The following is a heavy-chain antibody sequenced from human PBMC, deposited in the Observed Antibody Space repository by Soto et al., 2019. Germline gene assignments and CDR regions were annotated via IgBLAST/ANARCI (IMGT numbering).Heavy chain of an antibody. CDR2: ISGSGGST. D-gene: IGHD1-26*01. CDR1: GFTFSSYA. CDR3: AKGGGSSSDAFDI. V-gene: IGHV3-23*01. Sequence: EVQLLESGGGLVQPGGSLRLSCAASGFTFSSYAMSWVRQAPGKGLEWVSAISGSGGSTYYADSVKGRFTISRDNSKNALYLQMSSLRAEDTAVYYCAKGGGSSSDAFDIRGQGTMVTVSS. J-gene: IGHJ3*02.